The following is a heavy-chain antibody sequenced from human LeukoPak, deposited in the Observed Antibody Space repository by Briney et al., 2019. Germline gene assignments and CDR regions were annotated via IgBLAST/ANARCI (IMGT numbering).Heavy chain of an antibody. CDR2: ITGSGDTT. CDR1: RFTFSGYA. J-gene: IGHJ4*02. D-gene: IGHD2-2*01. Sequence: GGSLRLSCAASRFTFSGYAMSWVRQAPGKGLEWVSTITGSGDTTYYADSVKGRFTISRDNSKNTLYLQMSSLRAEDTAVYYCARGKMIVPVDWGQGTLVTVSA. CDR3: ARGKMIVPVD. V-gene: IGHV3-23*01.